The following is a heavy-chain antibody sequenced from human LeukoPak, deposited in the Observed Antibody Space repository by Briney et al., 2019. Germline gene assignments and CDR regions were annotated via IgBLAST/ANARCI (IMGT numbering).Heavy chain of an antibody. CDR3: ARHGPVGADAPFDI. D-gene: IGHD1-26*01. Sequence: PSETLSLTCTVSGGSISSYYWSWIRQPAGKGLEWIGRIYTSGSTNYNPSLTSRATISLDTSKSQVSLRLNSVTAADTALYYCARHGPVGADAPFDIWGQGTMVTVSS. V-gene: IGHV4-4*07. J-gene: IGHJ3*02. CDR2: IYTSGST. CDR1: GGSISSYY.